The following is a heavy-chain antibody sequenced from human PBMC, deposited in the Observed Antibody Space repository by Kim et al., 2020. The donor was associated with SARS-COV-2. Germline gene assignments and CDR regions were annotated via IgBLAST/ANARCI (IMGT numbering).Heavy chain of an antibody. D-gene: IGHD6-13*01. J-gene: IGHJ6*02. CDR3: TTGIAAAGTNYGMDV. V-gene: IGHV3-15*01. Sequence: APVKGRFTISRDDSKNTLYLQMNSLKTEDTAVYYCTTGIAAAGTNYGMDVWGQGTTVTVSS.